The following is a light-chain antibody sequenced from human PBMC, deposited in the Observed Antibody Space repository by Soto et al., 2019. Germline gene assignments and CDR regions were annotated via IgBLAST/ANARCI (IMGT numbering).Light chain of an antibody. V-gene: IGKV1-12*01. CDR3: QQTNSFPIT. J-gene: IGKJ5*01. CDR2: AAS. CDR1: QAISSW. Sequence: DIQMTQSPSSVSASVGARVTITCRASQAISSWLAWYQQKPGKAPKLLIYAASTLQSGVPSRFSGSGSGTDFTLTINTLQPADFASYFCQQTNSFPITFGQGTRLEIK.